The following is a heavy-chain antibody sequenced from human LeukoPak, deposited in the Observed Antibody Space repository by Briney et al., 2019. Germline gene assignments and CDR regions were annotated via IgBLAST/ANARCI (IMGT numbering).Heavy chain of an antibody. CDR1: GFTFSSYW. Sequence: GGSLRLSCAASGFTFSSYWMSWVRQAPGKGLGWVANIKQDGSEKYYVDSVKGRFTISRDNAKNSLYLQMNSLRAEDTAVYYCARDGGGWLVRSRFDPWGQGTLVTVSS. V-gene: IGHV3-7*01. CDR3: ARDGGGWLVRSRFDP. D-gene: IGHD6-19*01. CDR2: IKQDGSEK. J-gene: IGHJ5*02.